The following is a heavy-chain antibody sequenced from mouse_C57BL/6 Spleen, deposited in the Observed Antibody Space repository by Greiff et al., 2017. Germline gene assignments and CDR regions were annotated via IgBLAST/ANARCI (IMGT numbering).Heavy chain of an antibody. CDR3: AREAGTTAGYFDV. CDR1: GYTFTSYW. V-gene: IGHV1-53*01. D-gene: IGHD1-2*01. Sequence: QVQLQQPGTELVKPGASVKLSCKASGYTFTSYWMHWVQQRPGQGLEWIGNINPSNGGTNYNATFQSKATLTVDKSSSTAYMQLSSLTSEDSAVYYGAREAGTTAGYFDVGGTGTTVTVSA. J-gene: IGHJ1*03. CDR2: INPSNGGT.